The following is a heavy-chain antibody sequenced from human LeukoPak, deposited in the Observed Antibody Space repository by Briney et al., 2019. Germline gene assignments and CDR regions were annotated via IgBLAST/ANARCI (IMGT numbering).Heavy chain of an antibody. Sequence: GESLKISCRGSGYSFTSYWIGWVRQMPGKGLEWMGIIYPGDSDTRYSPSFQGQVTISADKSISTAYLQWSSLKASDTAMYYCARLDTQNKYYYYYYYMDVWGKGTTVTVSS. CDR3: ARLDTQNKYYYYYYYMDV. CDR2: IYPGDSDT. D-gene: IGHD2/OR15-2a*01. V-gene: IGHV5-51*01. J-gene: IGHJ6*03. CDR1: GYSFTSYW.